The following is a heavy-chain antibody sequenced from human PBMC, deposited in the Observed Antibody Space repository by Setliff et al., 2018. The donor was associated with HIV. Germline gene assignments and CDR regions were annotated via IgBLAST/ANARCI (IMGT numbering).Heavy chain of an antibody. CDR1: GDTLSIHP. J-gene: IGHJ3*02. CDR2: IIPAFGRA. D-gene: IGHD6-19*01. Sequence: GASVKVSCKASGDTLSIHPISWVRQAPGRGLDWMGGIIPAFGRANYAQKFQGWVTMTRDTSISTAYMELSRLRSDDTAVYYCARTSSYSSGWSAKYAFDIWGQGTMVT. CDR3: ARTSSYSSGWSAKYAFDI. V-gene: IGHV1-2*04.